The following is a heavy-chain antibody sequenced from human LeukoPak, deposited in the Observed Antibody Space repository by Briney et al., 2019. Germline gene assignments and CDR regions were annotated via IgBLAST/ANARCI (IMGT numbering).Heavy chain of an antibody. CDR1: GGSISSSSYY. D-gene: IGHD3-16*02. CDR2: IYYSGST. V-gene: IGHV4-39*01. Sequence: PSETLSLTCTVSGGSISSSSYYWGWIRQPPGKGLEWIGSIYYSGSTYYNPSLKSRVTISVDTSKNQFSLKLSSVTAADTAVYYCARGRNHVWGSYRTNYYYYMDVWGKGTTVTVSS. J-gene: IGHJ6*03. CDR3: ARGRNHVWGSYRTNYYYYMDV.